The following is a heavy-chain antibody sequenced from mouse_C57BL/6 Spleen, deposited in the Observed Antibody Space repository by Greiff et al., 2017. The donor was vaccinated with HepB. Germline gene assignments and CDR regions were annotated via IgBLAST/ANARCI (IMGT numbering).Heavy chain of an antibody. D-gene: IGHD1-2*01. J-gene: IGHJ1*03. CDR2: ISDGGSYT. CDR3: AKSADGYFDV. V-gene: IGHV5-4*01. Sequence: VQLKESGGGLVKPGGSLKLSCAASGFTFSSYAMSWVRQTPEKRLEWVATISDGGSYTYYPDNVKGRFTISRDNAKNNLYLQMSHLKSEDTAMYYCAKSADGYFDVWGTGTTVTVSS. CDR1: GFTFSSYA.